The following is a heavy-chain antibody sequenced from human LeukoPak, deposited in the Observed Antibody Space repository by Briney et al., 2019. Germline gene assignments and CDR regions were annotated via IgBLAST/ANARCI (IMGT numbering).Heavy chain of an antibody. Sequence: GGSLRLSCAASGFTFSYYSMNWVRQAPGRGLEWVSCISSSSSLISYSDSVRGRFTISRDNAKNLLYLHMNSLRVEDTAVYYCAKVDRGDYSSSPVPYYNYYMNVWGKGTTVTVSS. D-gene: IGHD6-13*01. J-gene: IGHJ6*03. CDR2: ISSSSSLI. V-gene: IGHV3-21*01. CDR3: AKVDRGDYSSSPVPYYNYYMNV. CDR1: GFTFSYYS.